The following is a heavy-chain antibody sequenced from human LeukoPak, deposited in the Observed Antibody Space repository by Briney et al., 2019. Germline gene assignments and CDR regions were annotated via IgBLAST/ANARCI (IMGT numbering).Heavy chain of an antibody. CDR3: ARVGDCGRASCYAIDY. Sequence: GGSLTLSCAASGFTVSSNYMSWVRQAPGKGLEWVSIIYSGGSTYHTDSVRGRFIISRDISKNTLYLQMNSLRAEDTAVYYCARVGDCGRASCYAIDYWGQGTLVTVSS. CDR1: GFTVSSNY. J-gene: IGHJ4*02. D-gene: IGHD2-2*01. CDR2: IYSGGST. V-gene: IGHV3-66*01.